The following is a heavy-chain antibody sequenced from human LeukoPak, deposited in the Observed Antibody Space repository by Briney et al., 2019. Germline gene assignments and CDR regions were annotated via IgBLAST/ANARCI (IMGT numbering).Heavy chain of an antibody. CDR1: GDSVSSNSAA. CDR3: AREGALDSSGWFSFDY. D-gene: IGHD6-19*01. CDR2: TYYRSKWYN. Sequence: SQTLSLTCAISGDSVSSNSAAWNWIRQSPSRGLEWLGRTYYRSKWYNDYAVSVKSRITINPDTSKNRFSLQLNSVTPEDTAVYYCAREGALDSSGWFSFDYWGQGTLVTVSS. J-gene: IGHJ4*02. V-gene: IGHV6-1*01.